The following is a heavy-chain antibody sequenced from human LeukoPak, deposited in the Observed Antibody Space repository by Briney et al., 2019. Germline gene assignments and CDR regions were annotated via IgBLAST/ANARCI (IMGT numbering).Heavy chain of an antibody. CDR3: AKGCQCPSGLSSWFDP. Sequence: GVSLRLSCSASGFTFTNYGMSWVRQAPGKGLEWVSGLSGSGDGQFYADSVEGRFIISRDIFNNIWYLQMNSLRAEDTAVYYCAKGCQCPSGLSSWFDPRGQGTLVAVSS. CDR2: LSGSGDGQ. J-gene: IGHJ5*02. CDR1: GFTFTNYG. D-gene: IGHD1-14*01. V-gene: IGHV3-23*01.